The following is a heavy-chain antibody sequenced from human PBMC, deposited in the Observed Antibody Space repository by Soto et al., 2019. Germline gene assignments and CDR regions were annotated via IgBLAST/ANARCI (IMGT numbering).Heavy chain of an antibody. CDR1: GFSFNTYV. CDR2: ILYDGSKE. CDR3: AKGLALLADH. J-gene: IGHJ4*02. Sequence: GGSLRLSCTDSGFSFNTYVMDWVRQAPGKGLEWVARILYDGSKEYYADPVKGRFTISRDNSKNTLYLQMDRLRVEDTAVYFCAKGLALLADHWGQGTPVTVS. V-gene: IGHV3-30*18. D-gene: IGHD2-21*01.